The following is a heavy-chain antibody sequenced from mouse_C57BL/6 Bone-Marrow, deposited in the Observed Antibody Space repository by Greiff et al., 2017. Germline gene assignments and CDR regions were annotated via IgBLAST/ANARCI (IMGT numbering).Heavy chain of an antibody. V-gene: IGHV5-17*01. Sequence: DVHLVESGGGLVKPGGSLKLSCAASGFTFSDYGMHWVRQAPEKGLEWVAYISSGSSTINYADKVKGRFTISRDNAKNTLFLPMTSLRSADTAMYYCSRPHYGSIYSFDYWGQGTTLTVSS. CDR2: ISSGSSTI. CDR1: GFTFSDYG. CDR3: SRPHYGSIYSFDY. J-gene: IGHJ2*01. D-gene: IGHD1-1*01.